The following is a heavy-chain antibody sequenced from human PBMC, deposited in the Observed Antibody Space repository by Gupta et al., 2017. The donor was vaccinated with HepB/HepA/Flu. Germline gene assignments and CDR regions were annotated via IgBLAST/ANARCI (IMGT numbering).Heavy chain of an antibody. CDR2: IYWDDDK. CDR1: GFSLSTSGVG. V-gene: IGHV2-5*02. D-gene: IGHD3-22*01. J-gene: IGHJ4*02. Sequence: QITLKESGPTLVKPTQTLTLTCTFSGFSLSTSGVGVGWIRQPPGKALEWLALIYWDDDKRYSPSLKSRLTITKDTSKNQVVLTMTNMDPVDTATYYCSHSTNYYDSSGYDYWGQGTLVTVSS. CDR3: SHSTNYYDSSGYDY.